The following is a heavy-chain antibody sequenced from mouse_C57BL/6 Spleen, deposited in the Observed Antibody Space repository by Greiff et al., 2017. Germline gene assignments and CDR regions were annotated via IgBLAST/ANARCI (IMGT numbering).Heavy chain of an antibody. CDR3: ARGITTVVATEAMDY. V-gene: IGHV3-6*01. CDR2: ISYDGSN. D-gene: IGHD1-1*01. J-gene: IGHJ4*01. CDR1: GYSITSGYY. Sequence: EVQLQQSGPGLVKPSQSLSLTCSVTGYSITSGYYWNWIRQFPGNKLEWMGYISYDGSNNYNPSLKNRISITRDTSKNQFFLKLNSVTTEDTATYYCARGITTVVATEAMDYWGQGTSVTVSS.